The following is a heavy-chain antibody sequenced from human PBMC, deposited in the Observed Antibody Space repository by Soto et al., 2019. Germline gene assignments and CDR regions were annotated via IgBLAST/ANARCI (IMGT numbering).Heavy chain of an antibody. CDR1: GFTVSSNY. J-gene: IGHJ3*02. CDR2: IYSGGST. V-gene: IGHV3-66*01. CDR3: ARAASLSGYDPQAFDI. Sequence: EVQLVESGGGLVQPGGSLRLSCAASGFTVSSNYMSWVRQAPGKGLEWVSVIYSGGSTYYADSLKGRFTISRDNSKNTLYLQMNSLRAEDTAVYYCARAASLSGYDPQAFDIWGQGTMVTVSS. D-gene: IGHD5-12*01.